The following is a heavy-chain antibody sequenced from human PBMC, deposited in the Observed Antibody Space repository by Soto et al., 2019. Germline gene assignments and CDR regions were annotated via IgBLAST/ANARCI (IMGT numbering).Heavy chain of an antibody. J-gene: IGHJ4*02. D-gene: IGHD5-18*01. Sequence: GGSLRLSCVVSGVTFSHSWMSWVRQTPGKGLEWVATIKPDGIGSFYVDSGEGRFTISRDNAKDSLFLQMNSLRDEDTAVYYCARVSCGHDYWGQGTLVTVSS. CDR2: IKPDGIGS. CDR1: GVTFSHSW. V-gene: IGHV3-7*01. CDR3: ARVSCGHDY.